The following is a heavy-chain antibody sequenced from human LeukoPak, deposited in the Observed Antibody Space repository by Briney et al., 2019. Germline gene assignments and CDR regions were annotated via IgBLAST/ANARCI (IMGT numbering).Heavy chain of an antibody. CDR2: ISPSGDIT. V-gene: IGHV3-23*01. D-gene: IGHD3-10*01. CDR3: AKDDAWLRFGE. Sequence: PGGSLRLSYAASAFTFSSYEMNWVRQAPGKGLEWVSGISPSGDITYYADSVKGRFTISRDNSKNTLYLEVISLTAEDTAVYYCAKDDAWLRFGEWSQGTLVTVSS. J-gene: IGHJ4*02. CDR1: AFTFSSYE.